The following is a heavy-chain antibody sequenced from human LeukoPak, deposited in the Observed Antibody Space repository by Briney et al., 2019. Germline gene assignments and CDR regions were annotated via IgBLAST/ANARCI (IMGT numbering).Heavy chain of an antibody. V-gene: IGHV1-18*01. CDR1: GYIFTSYG. Sequence: ASVKVSCKASGYIFTSYGVSWVRQAPGQGLEWMGWISAFNGNTNYAQKFRGRVTMTTEASTSTAYMELRSLRSDDTAVYYCARGRSVGANFDYWGQGTLVTVSS. CDR3: ARGRSVGANFDY. CDR2: ISAFNGNT. J-gene: IGHJ4*02. D-gene: IGHD1-26*01.